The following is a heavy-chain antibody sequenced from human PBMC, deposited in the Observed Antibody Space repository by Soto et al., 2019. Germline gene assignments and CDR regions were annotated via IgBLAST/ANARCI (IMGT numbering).Heavy chain of an antibody. CDR1: GFAFSSSW. V-gene: IGHV3-74*01. Sequence: PGGSLRLSCVASGFAFSSSWMHWVRQAPGKGLVWISRTDYDGRFPTYADSVEGRFTISRDNARNTLFLQMNSLRVDDTAIYYCARDLRLSGEAFDVWGQGTVVTVSS. CDR2: TDYDGRFP. D-gene: IGHD3-3*01. J-gene: IGHJ3*01. CDR3: ARDLRLSGEAFDV.